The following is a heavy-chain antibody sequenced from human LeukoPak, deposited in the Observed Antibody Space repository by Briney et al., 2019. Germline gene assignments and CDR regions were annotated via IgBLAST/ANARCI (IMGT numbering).Heavy chain of an antibody. J-gene: IGHJ4*02. CDR3: ARDWYSSVKTFYFDY. Sequence: SQILSLTCAISGDSVSSNNAAWNWIRQSPSRGLEWLGRTYYRSKWYNDYAVSVKSRITINPDTSKNQFSLQLNSVTPEDTAVYYCARDWYSSVKTFYFDYWGQGTLVTVSS. CDR1: GDSVSSNNAA. CDR2: TYYRSKWYN. V-gene: IGHV6-1*01. D-gene: IGHD6-19*01.